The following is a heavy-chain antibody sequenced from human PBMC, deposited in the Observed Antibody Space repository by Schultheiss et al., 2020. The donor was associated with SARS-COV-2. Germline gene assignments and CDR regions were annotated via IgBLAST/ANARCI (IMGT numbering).Heavy chain of an antibody. CDR3: AIEGVGATMEDYRYGIDV. CDR2: ISSSGSTI. Sequence: GGSLRLSCAASGFTFSSYSMNWVRQAPGKGLEWVSYISSSGSTIYYADSVKGRFTISRDNAENSLHLQMNSLRAEDTAVYYCAIEGVGATMEDYRYGIDVWGQGTTVTVSS. CDR1: GFTFSSYS. D-gene: IGHD1-26*01. V-gene: IGHV3-48*04. J-gene: IGHJ6*02.